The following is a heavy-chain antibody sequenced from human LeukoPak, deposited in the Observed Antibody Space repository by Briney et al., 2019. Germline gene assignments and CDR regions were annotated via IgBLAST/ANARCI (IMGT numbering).Heavy chain of an antibody. V-gene: IGHV3-15*01. J-gene: IGHJ4*02. CDR3: TTVIMGTPKDDY. Sequence: GGSLRLSCAASEFSLINAWMSWVRQAPGKGLEWVGRIRSEADGGTLDYAALVKGRFTISRDASKNTLYLQMNSLKTEDTAVYYCTTVIMGTPKDDYWGQGTLATVSS. D-gene: IGHD4-23*01. CDR1: EFSLINAW. CDR2: IRSEADGGTL.